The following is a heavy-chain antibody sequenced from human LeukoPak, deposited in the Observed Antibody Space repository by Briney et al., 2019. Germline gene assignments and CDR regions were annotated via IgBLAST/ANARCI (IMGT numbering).Heavy chain of an antibody. J-gene: IGHJ4*02. Sequence: GGSLRLSCAASGFTFDDYAMHWVRQAPGKGLEWVSGISWNSGSIGYADSVKGRFTISRDNAKNSLYLQMNSLRAEDTALYYCAKDLGVRAAAGSDYWGQGTLVTVSS. D-gene: IGHD6-13*01. CDR3: AKDLGVRAAAGSDY. CDR1: GFTFDDYA. CDR2: ISWNSGSI. V-gene: IGHV3-9*01.